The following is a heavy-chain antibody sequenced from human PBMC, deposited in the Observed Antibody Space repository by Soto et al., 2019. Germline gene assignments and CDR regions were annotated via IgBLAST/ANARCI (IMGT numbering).Heavy chain of an antibody. Sequence: GGSLRLSCAASGFTFSSYWMSWVRQAPGKGLEWVANIKQDGSEKYYVDSVKGRFTISRDNAKNSLYLQMNSLRAEDTAVYYCARARYYDILTGYGAVAFDIWGQGTMVTVSS. CDR2: IKQDGSEK. V-gene: IGHV3-7*01. CDR3: ARARYYDILTGYGAVAFDI. CDR1: GFTFSSYW. J-gene: IGHJ3*02. D-gene: IGHD3-9*01.